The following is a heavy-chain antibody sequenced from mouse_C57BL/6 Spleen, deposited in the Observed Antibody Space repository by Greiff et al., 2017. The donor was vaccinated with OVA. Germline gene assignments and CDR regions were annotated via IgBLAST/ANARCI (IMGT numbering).Heavy chain of an antibody. Sequence: EVHLVESGEGLVKPGGSLKLSCAASGFTFSSYAMSWVRQTPEKRLEWVAYISSGGDYIYYADTVKGRFTISRDNARNTLYLQMSSLKSEDTAMYYCTRAVYPDWYFDVWGTGTTVTVSS. CDR3: TRAVYPDWYFDV. J-gene: IGHJ1*03. CDR1: GFTFSSYA. V-gene: IGHV5-9-1*02. CDR2: ISSGGDYI. D-gene: IGHD2-1*01.